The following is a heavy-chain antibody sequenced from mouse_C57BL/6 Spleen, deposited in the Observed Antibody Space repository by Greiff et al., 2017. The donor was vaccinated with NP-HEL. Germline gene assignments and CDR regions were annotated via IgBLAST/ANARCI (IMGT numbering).Heavy chain of an antibody. D-gene: IGHD1-1*01. CDR3: ARQGLRGAMDY. J-gene: IGHJ4*01. CDR2: INSDGGST. V-gene: IGHV5-2*01. Sequence: EVKLVESGGGLVQPGEPLKLSCAHNEYPSPPPPPPFLPPPPSPILYLVSAINSDGGSTYYPDTMERRFIISRDNTKKTLYLQMSSLRSEDTALYYCARQGLRGAMDYWGQGTSVTVSS. CDR1: EYPSPPPP.